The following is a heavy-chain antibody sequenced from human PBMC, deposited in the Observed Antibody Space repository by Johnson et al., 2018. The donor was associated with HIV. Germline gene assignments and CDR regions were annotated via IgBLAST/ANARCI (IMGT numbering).Heavy chain of an antibody. CDR3: AKDKQQLVRGGAFDI. D-gene: IGHD6-6*01. Sequence: VQLVESGGGVVRPGGSLRLSCAASGFTFGDYVMSWVRQAPGKGLEWVSGINWNSGSIGYADSVKGRFTISRDNAKNSLYLQMNSLRAEDTAVYYCAKDKQQLVRGGAFDIWGQGTMVTVSS. J-gene: IGHJ3*02. CDR2: INWNSGSI. CDR1: GFTFGDYV. V-gene: IGHV3-20*04.